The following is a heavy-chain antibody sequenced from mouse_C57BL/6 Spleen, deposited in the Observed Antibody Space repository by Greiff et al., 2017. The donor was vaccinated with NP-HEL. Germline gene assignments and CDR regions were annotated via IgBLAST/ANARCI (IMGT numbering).Heavy chain of an antibody. CDR3: AGSDYSDTGWFAY. Sequence: VQLQQPGAELVRPGSSVKLSCKASGYTFTSYWMHWVKQRPIQGLEWIGNIDPSDSETHYNQKFKDKATLTVDKSSSTAYMQLSSLTSEDSAVYDGAGSDYSDTGWFAYWGQGTLVTVSA. V-gene: IGHV1-52*01. CDR1: GYTFTSYW. D-gene: IGHD2-13*01. CDR2: IDPSDSET. J-gene: IGHJ3*01.